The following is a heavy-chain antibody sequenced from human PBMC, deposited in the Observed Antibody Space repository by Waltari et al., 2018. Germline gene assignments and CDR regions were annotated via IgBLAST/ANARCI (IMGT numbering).Heavy chain of an antibody. D-gene: IGHD2-15*01. CDR3: ARDDGYCSGGSCYLVDY. Sequence: QLQLQESGPGLVKPSETLSFTCTVSGGSISSSSYYWGWIRQPPGKGLEWIGSIYYSGSTYYNPSLKSRVTISVDTSKNQFSLKLSSVTAADTAVYYCARDDGYCSGGSCYLVDYWGQGTLVTVSS. J-gene: IGHJ4*02. V-gene: IGHV4-39*07. CDR1: GGSISSSSYY. CDR2: IYYSGST.